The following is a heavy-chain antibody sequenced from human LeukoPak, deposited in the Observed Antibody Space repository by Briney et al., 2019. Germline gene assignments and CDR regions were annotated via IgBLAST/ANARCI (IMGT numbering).Heavy chain of an antibody. CDR3: AKAAIQWELTWYYFDY. V-gene: IGHV3-23*01. D-gene: IGHD1-26*01. CDR2: FSGSGSTI. Sequence: PGGPLSLLCAASGFTVSRYYMSCLPHAPGKGLEWVSYFSGSGSTIYYTDSVKGRFTISRDNSKNTLYLQMNSLRAEDTAVYYCAKAAIQWELTWYYFDYWGQGALVTVSS. J-gene: IGHJ4*02. CDR1: GFTVSRYY.